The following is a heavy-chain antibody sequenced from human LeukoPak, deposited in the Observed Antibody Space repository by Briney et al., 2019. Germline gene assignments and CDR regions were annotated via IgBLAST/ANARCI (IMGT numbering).Heavy chain of an antibody. CDR3: ARQQGWSNGRYYFDY. CDR1: GGSISSSSYH. CDR2: IYYSGST. D-gene: IGHD6-19*01. Sequence: PSETLSLTCTVSGGSISSSSYHWGWIRQPPGKGLELIGSIYYSGSTYYNPSLKSRVTISVDTPKNQFSLKMSSVTAADTAVYYCARQQGWSNGRYYFDYWGQGTLVTVSS. J-gene: IGHJ4*02. V-gene: IGHV4-39*01.